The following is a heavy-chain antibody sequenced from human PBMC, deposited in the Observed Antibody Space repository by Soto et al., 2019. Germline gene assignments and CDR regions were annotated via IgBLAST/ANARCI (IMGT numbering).Heavy chain of an antibody. CDR3: ARDRASLGPNWFDP. V-gene: IGHV4-34*10. J-gene: IGHJ5*02. CDR2: MNRSGDI. CDR1: GGSFSGFY. D-gene: IGHD3-10*01. Sequence: SVPLSLTGDVYGGSFSGFYWAWIRQPPGKGLEWIGEMNRSGDIKYNPSLKSRVTMTTDTSTSTAYMELRSLRSDDTAVYYCARDRASLGPNWFDPWGQGTLVNVYS.